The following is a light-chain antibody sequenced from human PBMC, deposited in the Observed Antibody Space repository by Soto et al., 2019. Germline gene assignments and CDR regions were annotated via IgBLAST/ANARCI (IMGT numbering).Light chain of an antibody. CDR3: QQYGSAPLT. CDR1: QSVSNNY. Sequence: EIVLTQSPGTLSLSPGERATLSCRASQSVSNNYLAWYQQKPGQAPRLLIYGASNRATGIPDRFSGSGSGTDFSLTISRLEPEDFAVYYCQQYGSAPLTFGQGTRLEIK. J-gene: IGKJ5*01. V-gene: IGKV3-20*01. CDR2: GAS.